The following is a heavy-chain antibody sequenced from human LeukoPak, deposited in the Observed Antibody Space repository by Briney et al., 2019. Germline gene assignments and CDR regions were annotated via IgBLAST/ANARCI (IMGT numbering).Heavy chain of an antibody. D-gene: IGHD2-15*01. Sequence: PGGSVRLSCAASGFTFSSYGMHWVRQAPGKGLEWVAFIRYDGSNKYYADSVKGRFTISRDNSKNTLYLQMNSLRAEDTAVYYCAKDSTGGSRGYYFDYWGQGTLVTVSS. CDR1: GFTFSSYG. CDR3: AKDSTGGSRGYYFDY. CDR2: IRYDGSNK. J-gene: IGHJ4*02. V-gene: IGHV3-30*02.